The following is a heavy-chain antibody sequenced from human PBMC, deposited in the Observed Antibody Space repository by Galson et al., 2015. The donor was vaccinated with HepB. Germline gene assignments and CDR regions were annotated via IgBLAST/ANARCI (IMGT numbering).Heavy chain of an antibody. J-gene: IGHJ6*03. CDR3: ARAISSEAAAGITYYYYYMDV. CDR1: GYTFTSYG. CDR2: ISAYNGNT. Sequence: SVKVSCKASGYTFTSYGISWVRQAPGQGLEWMGWISAYNGNTNYAQKLQGRVTMTTDTSTSTAYMELRSLRSDDTAVYYCARAISSEAAAGITYYYYYMDVWGKGTTVTVSS. V-gene: IGHV1-18*04. D-gene: IGHD6-13*01.